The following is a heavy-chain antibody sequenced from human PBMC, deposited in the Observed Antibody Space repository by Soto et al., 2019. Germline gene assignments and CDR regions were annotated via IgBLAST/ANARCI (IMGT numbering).Heavy chain of an antibody. CDR2: INPNSGGT. V-gene: IGHV1-2*02. D-gene: IGHD3-22*01. CDR1: GYTCTGSY. J-gene: IGHJ4*02. Sequence: ASVKVSCKASGYTCTGSYMHRARQAPGQGLEWMGCINPNSGGTNYAQKFQGRVTMTRDTSISTAYMELSRLRSDDTAVYYCARGVSMIVVAHFDYWGQGTLVTVSS. CDR3: ARGVSMIVVAHFDY.